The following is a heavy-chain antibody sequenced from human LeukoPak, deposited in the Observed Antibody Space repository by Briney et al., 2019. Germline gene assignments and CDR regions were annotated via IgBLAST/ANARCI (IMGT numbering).Heavy chain of an antibody. CDR2: IGSARDT. Sequence: EGSLRLSCAASGFTFSSYDMHWVRQATGKGLEWVSTIGSARDTYYPGSVKGRFTISRENAKNSLYLQMNSLRAGDTAVYYCARGSGSGYSYDDTFDIWGQGTMVTVSS. D-gene: IGHD3-22*01. CDR1: GFTFSSYD. V-gene: IGHV3-13*01. CDR3: ARGSGSGYSYDDTFDI. J-gene: IGHJ3*02.